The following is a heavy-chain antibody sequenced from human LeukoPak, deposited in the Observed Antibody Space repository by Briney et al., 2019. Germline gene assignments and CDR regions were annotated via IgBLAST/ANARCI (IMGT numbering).Heavy chain of an antibody. CDR1: RYTFTSYY. V-gene: IGHV1-46*01. CDR3: ARERPLVVPAANWNDYYYYYGMDV. J-gene: IGHJ6*02. CDR2: INPSGGST. D-gene: IGHD2-2*01. Sequence: ASVKVSCKASRYTFTSYYMHWVRQAPGQGLEWMGIINPSGGSTSYAQKFQGRVTMTRDTSTSTVYMELSSLRSEDTAVYYCARERPLVVPAANWNDYYYYYGMDVWGQGTTVTVSS.